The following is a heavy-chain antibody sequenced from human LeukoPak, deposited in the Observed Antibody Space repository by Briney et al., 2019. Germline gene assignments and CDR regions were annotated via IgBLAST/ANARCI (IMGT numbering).Heavy chain of an antibody. CDR1: GFTFSSYS. D-gene: IGHD3-16*01. Sequence: TGGSLRLSCAASGFTFSSYSMNWVRQAPGKGLEWVSSISSSSSYIYYADSVKGRFTISRDNAKNSLYLQMNSLRAEDTAVYYCARDGVGEYGSYYYYGMDVWGQGTTVTVSS. V-gene: IGHV3-21*01. CDR3: ARDGVGEYGSYYYYGMDV. CDR2: ISSSSSYI. J-gene: IGHJ6*02.